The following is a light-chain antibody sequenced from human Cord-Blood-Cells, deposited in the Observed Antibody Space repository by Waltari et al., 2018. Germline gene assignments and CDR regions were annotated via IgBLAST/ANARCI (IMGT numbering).Light chain of an antibody. J-gene: IGKJ4*01. Sequence: DIQMTQSPSSLSASVGDRVTITCQASQDISNYLNWYQQKPGKAPKLLIYDASNLETVVPSRFSGSGSGTDFTFTISSLKPEDIATYYCQQYDNLPLTFGGGTKVEIK. CDR1: QDISNY. V-gene: IGKV1-33*01. CDR2: DAS. CDR3: QQYDNLPLT.